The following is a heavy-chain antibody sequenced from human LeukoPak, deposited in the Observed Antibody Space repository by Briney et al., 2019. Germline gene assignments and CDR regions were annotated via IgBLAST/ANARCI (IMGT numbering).Heavy chain of an antibody. CDR2: IKDDGSEK. V-gene: IGHV3-7*01. Sequence: GGSLRLSCAASTFTFSSYWMSWVRQAPGKGLEWVATIKDDGSEKYYVDSVSGRFTISRNNAKNSLYLQMNSLRAEDTAVYYCARRGTYQNWFDPWGQGTLVTVSS. CDR1: TFTFSSYW. D-gene: IGHD3-16*01. CDR3: ARRGTYQNWFDP. J-gene: IGHJ5*02.